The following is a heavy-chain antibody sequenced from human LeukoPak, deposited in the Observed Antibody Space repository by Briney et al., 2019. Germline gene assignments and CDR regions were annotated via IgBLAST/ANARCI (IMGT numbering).Heavy chain of an antibody. CDR1: GGSFSGYY. V-gene: IGHV4-34*01. D-gene: IGHD5-24*01. CDR2: INHSGST. CDR3: ARVDRDGYNLFRY. J-gene: IGHJ4*02. Sequence: PSETLSLTCAVYGGSFSGYYWSWIRQPPGKGLEWIGEINHSGSTNYNPSLKSRVTISVDTSKNQFSLKLSSVTAADTAVYYCARVDRDGYNLFRYWGQGTLVSVSS.